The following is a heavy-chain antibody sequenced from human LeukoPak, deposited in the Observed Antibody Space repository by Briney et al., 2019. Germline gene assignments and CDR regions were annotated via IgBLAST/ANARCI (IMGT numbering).Heavy chain of an antibody. J-gene: IGHJ6*03. D-gene: IGHD3-10*01. CDR1: GFTFSSYG. Sequence: GGSLRLSCAASGFTFSSYGMHWVRQAPGKGLEWVAFIRYDGSNKYYADSVKGRFTISRDNSKNTLYLQMNSLRAEDTAVYYCAKDYAGRYYYYYYMDVWGKGTTVTVSS. CDR2: IRYDGSNK. V-gene: IGHV3-30*02. CDR3: AKDYAGRYYYYYYMDV.